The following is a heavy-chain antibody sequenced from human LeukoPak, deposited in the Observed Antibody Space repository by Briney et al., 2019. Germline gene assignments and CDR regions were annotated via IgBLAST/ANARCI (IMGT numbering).Heavy chain of an antibody. Sequence: GGSLRLSCAASGLTFSNAWMIWVRQAPGKGLEWVSAIGGGGGNSYYADSVRGRFTISRDNSKNTLYLQMNSLRAEDTAIYYCAKNGGDSYGTGHFDYWGQGTLVTVSS. V-gene: IGHV3-23*01. CDR2: IGGGGGNS. CDR1: GLTFSNAW. D-gene: IGHD5-18*01. J-gene: IGHJ4*02. CDR3: AKNGGDSYGTGHFDY.